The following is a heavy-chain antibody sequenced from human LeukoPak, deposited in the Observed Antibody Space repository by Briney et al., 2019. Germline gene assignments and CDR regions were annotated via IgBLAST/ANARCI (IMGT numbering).Heavy chain of an antibody. CDR1: GGSFSGYY. CDR2: INHSGST. Sequence: SETLSLTCAVYGGSFSGYYWSWIRQPPGKGPEWIGEINHSGSTNYNPSLKSRVTISVDTSKNQFSLKLSSVTAADTAVYYCARAMFGEIEFDYWGQGTLVTVSS. D-gene: IGHD3-10*02. J-gene: IGHJ4*02. V-gene: IGHV4-34*01. CDR3: ARAMFGEIEFDY.